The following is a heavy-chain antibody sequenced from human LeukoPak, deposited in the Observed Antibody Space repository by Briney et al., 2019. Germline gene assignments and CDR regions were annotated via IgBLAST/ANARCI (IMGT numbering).Heavy chain of an antibody. CDR3: ARDSTYYYDSGSSGPHYFDN. Sequence: GKSLRLSCTASGFTFSNYAMHCVRESPGKAREWVSHLSSWWTYEYYADSVKGRFTISRDNSKNTLYLQLNSLRAEDTAVYYCARDSTYYYDSGSSGPHYFDNWGQGTLVTVSS. CDR2: LSSWWTYE. V-gene: IGHV3-30*01. J-gene: IGHJ4*02. D-gene: IGHD3-10*01. CDR1: GFTFSNYA.